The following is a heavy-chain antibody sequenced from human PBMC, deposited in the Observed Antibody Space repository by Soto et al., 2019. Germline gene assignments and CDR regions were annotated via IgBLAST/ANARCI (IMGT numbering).Heavy chain of an antibody. J-gene: IGHJ2*01. CDR2: IYYSGST. Sequence: QVQLQESGPGLVKPSETLSLTCTVSGGSVSSGSYYWSWIRQPPGKGLEWIGYIYYSGSTNYNPSLKSRVTISVDTSKNQFSLKLSSVTAADTAVYYCARDHPVVVTAMGGWYFDLWGRGTLVTVSS. V-gene: IGHV4-61*01. D-gene: IGHD2-21*02. CDR1: GGSVSSGSYY. CDR3: ARDHPVVVTAMGGWYFDL.